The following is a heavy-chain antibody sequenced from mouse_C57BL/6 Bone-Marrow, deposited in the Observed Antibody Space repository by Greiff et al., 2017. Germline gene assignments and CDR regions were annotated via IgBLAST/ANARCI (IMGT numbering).Heavy chain of an antibody. J-gene: IGHJ1*03. D-gene: IGHD2-2*01. V-gene: IGHV1-50*01. CDR2: IDPSDSYT. CDR3: ASEGYRSYWYFDV. CDR1: GYTFTSYW. Sequence: QVQLQQSGAELVKPGASVKLSCKASGYTFTSYWMQWVKQRPGQGLEWIGEIDPSDSYTNYNQKFKGKATLTVDTSSSTAYMQLSSLTSEDSAVYYCASEGYRSYWYFDVWGTGTTVTVSS.